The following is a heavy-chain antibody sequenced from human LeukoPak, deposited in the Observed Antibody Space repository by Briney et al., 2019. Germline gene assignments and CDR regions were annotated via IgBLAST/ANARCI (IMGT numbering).Heavy chain of an antibody. CDR3: ARVLKWFGVDAIDI. CDR1: GFSISSGYY. D-gene: IGHD3-10*01. Sequence: SETLSLTCAVSGFSISSGYYWGWIRQPPGKGLEWIWSFYHSGNTYYNPSLKSRVTISVDTSKNQFSLKLSSVTAADTAVYYCARVLKWFGVDAIDIWGQGTMVTVSS. CDR2: FYHSGNT. V-gene: IGHV4-38-2*01. J-gene: IGHJ3*02.